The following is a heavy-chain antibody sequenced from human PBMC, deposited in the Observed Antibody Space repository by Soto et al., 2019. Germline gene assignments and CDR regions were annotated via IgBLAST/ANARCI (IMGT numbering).Heavy chain of an antibody. CDR3: ARGDYGTGGYPFPYFDY. CDR1: WYIFTCYY. J-gene: IGHJ4*02. CDR2: INPDSGAT. V-gene: IGHV1-2*02. Sequence: ASVKGSCKASWYIFTCYYIHWVRQAPGQGPEWMGWINPDSGATNYAQNFQGRVTLTSDTSISTASMDLTSLTSDDTAVYYCARGDYGTGGYPFPYFDYWGQGTLVPVSS. D-gene: IGHD2-8*02.